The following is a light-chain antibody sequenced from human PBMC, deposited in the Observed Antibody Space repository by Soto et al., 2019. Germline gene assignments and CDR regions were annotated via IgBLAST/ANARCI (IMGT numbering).Light chain of an antibody. CDR1: QDISTW. V-gene: IGKV1-12*01. CDR3: QQADSLPLVT. Sequence: DIQMTQSPSSVSASVGDRVTITCRASQDISTWLAWYQQKPEKAPKLLIYAAYSLFSGVPSRFSGSGSGTDLTLTISSLQPEDFATYYCQQADSLPLVTFGQGTRLELK. J-gene: IGKJ5*01. CDR2: AAY.